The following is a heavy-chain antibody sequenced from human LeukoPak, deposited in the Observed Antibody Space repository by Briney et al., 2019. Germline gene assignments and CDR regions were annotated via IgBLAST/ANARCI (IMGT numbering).Heavy chain of an antibody. D-gene: IGHD3-9*01. Sequence: GGSLRLSCAASGFTFSSYSMNWVRQAPGKGLEWVSSISSSSSYIYYADSVKGRFTISRDNAKNSLYLQMNSLRAEDTAVYYCARDGYDILTGYYLDFDYWGQGTLDTVSS. CDR3: ARDGYDILTGYYLDFDY. CDR2: ISSSSSYI. V-gene: IGHV3-21*01. J-gene: IGHJ4*02. CDR1: GFTFSSYS.